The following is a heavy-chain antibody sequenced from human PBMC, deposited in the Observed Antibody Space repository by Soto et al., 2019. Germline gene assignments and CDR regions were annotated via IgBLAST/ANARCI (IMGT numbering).Heavy chain of an antibody. CDR1: GFTFSNSS. J-gene: IGHJ4*02. CDR3: TTVSRITMVRGVISMDDY. Sequence: PGGSLRLSCAASGFTFSNSSMSWVRQAPGKGLEWVGRIKSITDGGTTDYAAHEKDRFTISRDDTKNTPYLQMNSLKTEETAVYYCTTVSRITMVRGVISMDDYWGQGTLVTVSS. CDR2: IKSITDGGTT. D-gene: IGHD3-10*01. V-gene: IGHV3-15*01.